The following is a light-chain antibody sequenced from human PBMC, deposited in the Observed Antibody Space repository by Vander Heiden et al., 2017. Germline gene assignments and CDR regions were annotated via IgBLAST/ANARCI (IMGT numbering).Light chain of an antibody. CDR2: STN. CDR1: SGSVATSNY. CDR3: VLYMGGGISL. V-gene: IGLV8-61*01. Sequence: QTVVTQEPSFSVSPGGTVPLPCGLRSGSVATSNYPSWYQQTPGQAPRSLIYSTNTRSSGVPDRFSGSILGNKAALTITGAQADDESDYYCVLYMGGGISLFGGGTKLTVL. J-gene: IGLJ3*02.